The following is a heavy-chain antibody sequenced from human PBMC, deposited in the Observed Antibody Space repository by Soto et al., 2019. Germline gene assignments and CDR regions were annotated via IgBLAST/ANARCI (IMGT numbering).Heavy chain of an antibody. Sequence: VSLKVYCKTSGYTFTSYGISWVRKTPGQGLEWMGWISAYNGNTNYAQKLQGRVTMTTDTSTSTAYMELRSLRSDDTAVYYCARSKLGYCSSTSCYHWFDPWGQGTLVTVSS. CDR3: ARSKLGYCSSTSCYHWFDP. V-gene: IGHV1-18*01. CDR1: GYTFTSYG. J-gene: IGHJ5*02. D-gene: IGHD2-2*01. CDR2: ISAYNGNT.